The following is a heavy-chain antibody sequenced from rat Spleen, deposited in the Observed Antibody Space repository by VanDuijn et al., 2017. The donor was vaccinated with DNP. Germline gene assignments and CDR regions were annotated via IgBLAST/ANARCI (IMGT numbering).Heavy chain of an antibody. CDR2: ITSSGGSI. V-gene: IGHV5-58*01. D-gene: IGHD1-2*01. CDR1: GFTFRSYW. CDR3: AARYSSSWFAY. Sequence: EVQVVETGGGLVQPGRSLKLSCVASGFTFRSYWMFWIRQAPGKGLEWVASITSSGGSIYYPDSVKGRFTISRDDAKNTLYLQMNSLRSEDTATYYCAARYSSSWFAYWGQGTLVTVSS. J-gene: IGHJ3*01.